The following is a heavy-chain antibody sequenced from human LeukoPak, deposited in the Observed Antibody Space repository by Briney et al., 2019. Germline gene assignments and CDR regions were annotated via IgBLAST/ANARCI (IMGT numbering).Heavy chain of an antibody. Sequence: PSETLSLTCAVYGGSFSGYYWSWIRQPPGKGLEWIGEINHSGSTNYNPSLTSRVTISVDTSKNQFSLKLSSVTAADTAVYYCARGHYYMDVWGKGTTVTVSS. CDR3: ARGHYYMDV. V-gene: IGHV4-34*01. CDR1: GGSFSGYY. J-gene: IGHJ6*03. CDR2: INHSGST.